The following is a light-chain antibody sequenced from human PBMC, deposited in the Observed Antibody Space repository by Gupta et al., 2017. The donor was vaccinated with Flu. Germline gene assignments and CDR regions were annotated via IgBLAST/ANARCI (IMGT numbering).Light chain of an antibody. CDR1: TLGNDY. J-gene: IGLJ3*02. CDR3: QAWESGTWV. CDR2: RDS. V-gene: IGLV3-1*01. Sequence: SPGKTAYISCSGDTLGNDYGCGHQQKPGQYPLLIIYRDSKRASGIPGRFSGSSSGTTATLIIRETQAVDEADYYWQAWESGTWVFGGGTKLTVL.